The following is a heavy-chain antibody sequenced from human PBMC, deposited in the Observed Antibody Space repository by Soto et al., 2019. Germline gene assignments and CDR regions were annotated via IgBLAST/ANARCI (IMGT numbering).Heavy chain of an antibody. Sequence: QVQLMQSGAEVKKPGSSVKVSCKASGGTFSTSAISWVRQAPGEGLEWVGGIMPIFATPDYAQKFPGRVTLSADESTATAYLELTSLTTDDTAVYYCARDKDRQQLGGNYYYILDVWGQGTAITVSS. V-gene: IGHV1-69*12. CDR1: GGTFSTSA. CDR2: IMPIFATP. J-gene: IGHJ6*02. D-gene: IGHD3-3*02. CDR3: ARDKDRQQLGGNYYYILDV.